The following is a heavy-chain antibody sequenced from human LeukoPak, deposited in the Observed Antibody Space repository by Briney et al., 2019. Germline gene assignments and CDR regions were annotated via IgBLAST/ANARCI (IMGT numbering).Heavy chain of an antibody. J-gene: IGHJ4*02. CDR3: ARGYCSSTSCYVPFDY. CDR2: ISAYNGNT. CDR1: GYTFTSYG. V-gene: IGHV1-18*01. Sequence: ASVTVSCKASGYTFTSYGISWVRQAPGQGLEWMGWISAYNGNTNYAQKLQGRVTITTDTSTSTAYMEQRSLRSDDTAVYYCARGYCSSTSCYVPFDYWGQGTLVTVSS. D-gene: IGHD2-2*01.